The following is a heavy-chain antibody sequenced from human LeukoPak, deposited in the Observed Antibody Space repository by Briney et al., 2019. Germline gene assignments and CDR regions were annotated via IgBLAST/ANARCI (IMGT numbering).Heavy chain of an antibody. Sequence: GESLRLSCAASGFTFSNYWMHWVRQAPGKGLVWVSRIGSDGSSTNYADFVKGRFTISRDNARNTLFLQMNSLRAEDTAVYYCVRDSGSSEDYFDYWGQGTLVTVSS. J-gene: IGHJ4*02. CDR2: IGSDGSST. CDR3: VRDSGSSEDYFDY. D-gene: IGHD1-26*01. CDR1: GFTFSNYW. V-gene: IGHV3-74*01.